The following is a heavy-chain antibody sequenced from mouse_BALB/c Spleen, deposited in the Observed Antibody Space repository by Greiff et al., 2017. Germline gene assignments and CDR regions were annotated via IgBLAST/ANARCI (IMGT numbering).Heavy chain of an antibody. CDR2: IDPENGNT. CDR3: ARRGYYDYDVGGFAY. V-gene: IGHV14-1*02. Sequence: EVQLQQSGAELVRPGASVKLSCKASGFNINDYYMHWVKQRPEQGLEWIGWIDPENGNTIYDPKFQGKASITADTSSNTAYLQLSSLTSEDTAVYYCARRGYYDYDVGGFAYWGQGTLVTVSA. J-gene: IGHJ3*01. D-gene: IGHD2-4*01. CDR1: GFNINDYY.